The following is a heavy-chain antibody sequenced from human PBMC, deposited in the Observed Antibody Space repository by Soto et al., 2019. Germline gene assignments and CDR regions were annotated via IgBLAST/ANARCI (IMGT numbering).Heavy chain of an antibody. Sequence: QVQLQESGPGLVKPSETLSLTCTVSGGSISSHYWSWIRQPPGKGLEWIGYIHYSGSTKYNSSLKSRVTIESDTSKNQFSLNLTSATAADTAVYYCARTGDDYVWGSYRYWGQGTLVTVSS. D-gene: IGHD3-16*02. J-gene: IGHJ4*02. CDR1: GGSISSHY. CDR3: ARTGDDYVWGSYRY. CDR2: IHYSGST. V-gene: IGHV4-59*11.